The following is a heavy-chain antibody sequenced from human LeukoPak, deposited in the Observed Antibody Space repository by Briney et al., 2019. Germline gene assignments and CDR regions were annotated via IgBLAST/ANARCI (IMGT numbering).Heavy chain of an antibody. CDR1: GGSISSYY. J-gene: IGHJ4*02. CDR2: IYYSGST. V-gene: IGHV4-59*01. D-gene: IGHD3-3*01. CDR3: ARSEYYDFWRD. Sequence: PSETLSLTCTVSGGSISSYYWSWIRQPPGKGLEWIGYIYYSGSTNYNPSLKSRVTISVDTSKNQFSLKLSSVTAADTAVYYCARSEYYDFWRDWGQGTLVTVSS.